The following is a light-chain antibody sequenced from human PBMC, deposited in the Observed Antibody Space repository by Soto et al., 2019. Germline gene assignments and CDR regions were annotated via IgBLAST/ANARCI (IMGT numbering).Light chain of an antibody. J-gene: IGKJ1*01. CDR2: AAS. V-gene: IGKV1-39*01. CDR3: QQSYSTPWT. CDR1: QIISNY. Sequence: DIQMTQSPSSLSASVGDRVTITCQASQIISNYLNWYQQKPGKAPKLLIYAASSLQSGVPSRFSGSESGTDFTLTISSLQPEDFATYYCQQSYSTPWTFGQGTKVGIK.